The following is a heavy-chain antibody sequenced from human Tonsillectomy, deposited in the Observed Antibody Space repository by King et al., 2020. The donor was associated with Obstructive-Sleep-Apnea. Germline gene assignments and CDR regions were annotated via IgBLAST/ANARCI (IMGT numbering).Heavy chain of an antibody. CDR2: INHSGST. D-gene: IGHD2-15*01. CDR3: AGTFSGTPYCSGGSCYSHYYGMDV. Sequence: VQLQQWGAGLLKPSETLSLTCAVYGGSFSGYYWSWIRQPPGKGLEWIGEINHSGSTNYNPSLKSRVTISVDTSKNQFSLKLSSVTAADTAVYYCAGTFSGTPYCSGGSCYSHYYGMDVWGQGTTVTVSS. CDR1: GGSFSGYY. J-gene: IGHJ6*02. V-gene: IGHV4-34*01.